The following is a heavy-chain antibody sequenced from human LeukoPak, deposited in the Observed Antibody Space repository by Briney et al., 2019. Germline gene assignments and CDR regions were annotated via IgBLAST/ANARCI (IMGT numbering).Heavy chain of an antibody. J-gene: IGHJ4*02. D-gene: IGHD4-23*01. CDR1: GYSFTTYW. CDR3: ASRPFETTVVPWDFY. V-gene: IGHV5-51*01. Sequence: GESLKISCKGFGYSFTTYWIGWVRQMPGKGLEWMGIIYPGDSDTRYSPSFQGQVTISADRSINTAYLQWSSLTASDTAMYYCASRPFETTVVPWDFYWGQGTQVTVSS. CDR2: IYPGDSDT.